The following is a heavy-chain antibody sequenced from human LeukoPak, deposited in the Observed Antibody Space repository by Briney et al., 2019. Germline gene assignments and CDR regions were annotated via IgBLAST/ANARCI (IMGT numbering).Heavy chain of an antibody. V-gene: IGHV1-18*01. CDR2: ISAYNGNT. J-gene: IGHJ4*02. CDR1: GYTFTSYG. Sequence: GASVKVSCKASGYTFTSYGISWVRQAPGQGLEWMGWISAYNGNTNYAQKLQGRVTMTTDTSTSTAYMELRSLRSDDTAVYYCARDHMVRGVIITQDYWGQGTLVTVSS. D-gene: IGHD3-10*01. CDR3: ARDHMVRGVIITQDY.